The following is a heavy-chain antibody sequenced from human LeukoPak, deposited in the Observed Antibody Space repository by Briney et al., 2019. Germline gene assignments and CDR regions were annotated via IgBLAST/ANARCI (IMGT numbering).Heavy chain of an antibody. CDR1: GGSISSFY. CDR2: MSNSGST. D-gene: IGHD3-16*01. V-gene: IGHV4-59*01. J-gene: IGHJ4*02. Sequence: SETLSLTCSVSGGSISSFYWNWIRQPPGKGLERIGYMSNSGSTNYNPSLKSRLTISVDTSKNPLSLRLSSVTAADTAVYYCARGNYDDSYAYGGDFDSWGQGTLVTVSS. CDR3: ARGNYDDSYAYGGDFDS.